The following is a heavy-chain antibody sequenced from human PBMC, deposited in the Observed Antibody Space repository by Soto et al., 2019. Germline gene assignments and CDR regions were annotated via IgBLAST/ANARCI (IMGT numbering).Heavy chain of an antibody. V-gene: IGHV4-34*01. CDR1: GGSFSGYY. Sequence: QVQLQQWGAGLLKPSETLSLTCAVYGGSFSGYYWSWIRQPPGKGLEWMGEIKHSGSTNYNPSLKIRVTISVDTSKNQFSLKLSSVTAADTAVYYCARGREDDSSGRANWFDPWGQGTLVTVSS. CDR2: IKHSGST. J-gene: IGHJ5*02. D-gene: IGHD3-22*01. CDR3: ARGREDDSSGRANWFDP.